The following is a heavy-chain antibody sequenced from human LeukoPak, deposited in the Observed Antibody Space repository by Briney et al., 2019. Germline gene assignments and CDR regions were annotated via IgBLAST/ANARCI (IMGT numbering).Heavy chain of an antibody. J-gene: IGHJ3*02. CDR2: IYYSGST. D-gene: IGHD6-13*01. CDR1: GGSISSGGYY. Sequence: SETLSLTCTVSGGSISSGGYYWSWIRQHPGKGLEWIGYIYYSGSTYYNPSLKSRVTISVDTSKNQFSLKLSSVTAADTAVYYCARGSSSSWARDAFDIWGQGTMVTVSS. CDR3: ARGSSSSWARDAFDI. V-gene: IGHV4-31*03.